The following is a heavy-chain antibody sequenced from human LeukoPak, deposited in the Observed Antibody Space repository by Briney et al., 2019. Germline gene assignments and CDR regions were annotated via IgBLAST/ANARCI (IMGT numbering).Heavy chain of an antibody. CDR1: GFTVSTNH. D-gene: IGHD3-22*01. CDR3: ARDMIHSSGAFDS. V-gene: IGHV3-53*01. J-gene: IGHJ4*02. Sequence: PGGSLRLSCAVSGFTVSTNHMTWDRQAPGKGLEWVSAINDVDTPYYADTVRGRFTISRDSAKNTLYLQMKSLRAEDTAVYYCARDMIHSSGAFDSWGQGTLVTVSS. CDR2: INDVDTP.